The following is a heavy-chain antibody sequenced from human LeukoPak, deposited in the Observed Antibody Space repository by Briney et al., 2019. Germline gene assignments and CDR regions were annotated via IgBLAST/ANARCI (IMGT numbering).Heavy chain of an antibody. D-gene: IGHD6-19*01. V-gene: IGHV5-51*01. Sequence: GESLKISCKGSGYSFTSYWIGWVRQMPGKGLEWMGIIYPGDSDTRYSPSFQGQVTISADKSISTAYLQWSSLKASDTAMYYCARRGRYSSGWHGGGFFDYWGQGTLVTVSS. CDR3: ARRGRYSSGWHGGGFFDY. CDR2: IYPGDSDT. CDR1: GYSFTSYW. J-gene: IGHJ4*02.